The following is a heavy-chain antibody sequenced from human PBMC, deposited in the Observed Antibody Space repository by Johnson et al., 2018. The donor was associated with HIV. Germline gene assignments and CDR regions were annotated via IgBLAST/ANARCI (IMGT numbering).Heavy chain of an antibody. CDR2: ISYDGRNK. CDR3: ARVPPFGTHPDGAFDI. V-gene: IGHV3-7*03. J-gene: IGHJ3*02. CDR1: GFTFSNAW. Sequence: VQLVESGGGLVEPGGSLRLSCAASGFTFSNAWMSWVRQAPGKGLEWVALISYDGRNKFYADSVKGRFSISRDNAKSSLYLQMNSLRAEDTAVYYCARVPPFGTHPDGAFDIWGQGTMVTVSS. D-gene: IGHD1-1*01.